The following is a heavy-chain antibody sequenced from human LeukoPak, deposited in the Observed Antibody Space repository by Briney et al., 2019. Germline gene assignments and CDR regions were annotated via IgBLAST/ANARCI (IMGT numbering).Heavy chain of an antibody. V-gene: IGHV3-7*01. Sequence: AGGSLRLSCAASGFTFNIYAMNWVRQAPGKGLEWVANIKQDGSEKYYVDSVKGRLTISRDNAKSSLYLQMNSLRAEDTAVYYCARGQYLGVWGKGTTVTVSS. CDR3: ARGQYLGV. CDR1: GFTFNIYA. CDR2: IKQDGSEK. D-gene: IGHD2/OR15-2a*01. J-gene: IGHJ6*04.